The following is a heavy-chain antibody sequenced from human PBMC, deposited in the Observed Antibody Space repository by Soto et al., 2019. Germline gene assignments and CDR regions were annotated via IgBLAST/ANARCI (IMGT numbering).Heavy chain of an antibody. J-gene: IGHJ4*02. V-gene: IGHV1-69*13. CDR2: IIPIFGTA. CDR1: GGTFSSYA. D-gene: IGHD3-3*01. CDR3: AVEVGYDFWSGYSPNSFDY. Sequence: SVKVSCKASGGTFSSYAISWVRQAPGQGLEWMGGIIPIFGTANYAQKFQGRVTITADESTSTAYMELSSLRSEDTAVYFCAVEVGYDFWSGYSPNSFDYWGQGTLVTVSS.